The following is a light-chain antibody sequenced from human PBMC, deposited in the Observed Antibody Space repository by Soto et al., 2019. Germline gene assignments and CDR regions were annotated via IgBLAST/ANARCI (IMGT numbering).Light chain of an antibody. CDR2: DAS. V-gene: IGKV3-11*01. CDR3: QQRSNWPSLT. CDR1: QSVSSY. J-gene: IGKJ4*01. Sequence: EIVLTQSPATLSLSPGERATLSCRASQSVSSYLAWYQQKPGQAPRLLIYDASNRATGIPARFSGSGSGTEFSLTISSLLPEDFAVYYCQQRSNWPSLTFGGGTKVEIK.